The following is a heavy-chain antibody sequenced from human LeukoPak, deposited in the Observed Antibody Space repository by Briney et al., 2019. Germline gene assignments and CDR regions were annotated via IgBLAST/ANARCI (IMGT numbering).Heavy chain of an antibody. J-gene: IGHJ6*02. V-gene: IGHV1-18*01. CDR3: ARGYYDSSGYPSGMDV. Sequence: ASVKVSCKASGGTFSSYGISWVRQAPGQGLEWMGWISAYNGNTNYAQKLQGRVTMTTDTSTSTAYMELRSLRSDDTAVYYCARGYYDSSGYPSGMDVWGQGTTVTVSS. D-gene: IGHD3-22*01. CDR1: GGTFSSYG. CDR2: ISAYNGNT.